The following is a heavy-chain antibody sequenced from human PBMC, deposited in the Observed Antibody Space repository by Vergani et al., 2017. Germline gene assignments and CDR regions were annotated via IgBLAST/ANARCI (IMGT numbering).Heavy chain of an antibody. Sequence: QITLKESGPTLVKPTQTLTLTCTFSGFSLSTSGVGVGWIRKPTGKALEWLALTSWDDDKRYSPSLKSRLTITKDTSKNQLVLTMTNMDPVDTATYYCAHESXPYYDILTGFRWCAFDIWGQGTMVTVSS. CDR3: AHESXPYYDILTGFRWCAFDI. J-gene: IGHJ3*02. CDR2: TSWDDDK. CDR1: GFSLSTSGVG. V-gene: IGHV2-5*02. D-gene: IGHD3-9*01.